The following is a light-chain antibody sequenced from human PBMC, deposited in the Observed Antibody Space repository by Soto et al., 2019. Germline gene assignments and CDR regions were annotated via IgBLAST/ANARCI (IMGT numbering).Light chain of an antibody. Sequence: QSVLTQPASVSGSPGQSITISCTGTSSDVGGYNYVSWYQQHPGKAPKLMIHDVSNRPSGVSNRFSGSKSGNTASLTISGLQAEDEADYYCSSYTSSSPLGYFFGTGTKVPVL. CDR2: DVS. V-gene: IGLV2-14*01. CDR1: SSDVGGYNY. CDR3: SSYTSSSPLGYF. J-gene: IGLJ1*01.